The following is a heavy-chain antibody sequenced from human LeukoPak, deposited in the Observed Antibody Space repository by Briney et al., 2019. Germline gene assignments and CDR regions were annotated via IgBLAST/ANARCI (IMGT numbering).Heavy chain of an antibody. J-gene: IGHJ4*02. CDR1: GYTFSRCY. CDR3: ATGLRLVLDY. CDR2: INPSDGST. V-gene: IGHV1-46*01. Sequence: ASVKVSCKASGYTFSRCYMYGVRQAPGQGLECMGIINPSDGSTSYAQKFQGRVTMTRDTSTNTVYMELSSLRSEDTAVYYCATGLRLVLDYWGQGTLVTVSS. D-gene: IGHD6-19*01.